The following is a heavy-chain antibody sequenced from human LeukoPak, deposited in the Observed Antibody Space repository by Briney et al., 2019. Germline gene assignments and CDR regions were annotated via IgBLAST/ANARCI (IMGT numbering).Heavy chain of an antibody. J-gene: IGHJ4*02. V-gene: IGHV3-30*02. CDR3: AKRGGDSLDY. Sequence: GGSLRLSCAASGFTFSSHDINWVRQAPGKGLKWVTFIRYDGGDKNYADSVKGRFTISRDNSKNTVYLQMNSLRDEDTAVYYCAKRGGDSLDYWGQGILVTVSS. D-gene: IGHD4-17*01. CDR1: GFTFSSHD. CDR2: IRYDGGDK.